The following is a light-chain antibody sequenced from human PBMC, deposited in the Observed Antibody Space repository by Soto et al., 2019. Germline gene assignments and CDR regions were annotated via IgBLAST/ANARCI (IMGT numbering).Light chain of an antibody. CDR1: QSVRNNY. CDR3: QQYGSTPLT. J-gene: IGKJ4*01. CDR2: GAS. Sequence: EIVLTQSPGTLSLSPGERATLPCWASQSVRNNYLAWYQQKPGQAPRLLIYGASSRATGIPDRFSGSGSGTDFTLSISRLEPEDFAVYYCQQYGSTPLTFGGGTKVDI. V-gene: IGKV3-20*01.